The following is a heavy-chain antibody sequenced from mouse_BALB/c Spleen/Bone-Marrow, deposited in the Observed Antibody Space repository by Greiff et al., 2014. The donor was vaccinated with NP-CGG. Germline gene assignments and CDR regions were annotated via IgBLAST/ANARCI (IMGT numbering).Heavy chain of an antibody. CDR1: GFNIKDTY. Sequence: VQLQQSGAELVKPGASVKLSYTASGFNIKDTYMHWVKQRPEQGLEWIGRIDPANGNTKYDPKFQGKATITADTSSNTAYLQLSSLTSEDTAVYYCASYVYGYYFDYWGQGTTLTVSS. CDR2: IDPANGNT. CDR3: ASYVYGYYFDY. V-gene: IGHV14-3*02. D-gene: IGHD2-2*01. J-gene: IGHJ2*01.